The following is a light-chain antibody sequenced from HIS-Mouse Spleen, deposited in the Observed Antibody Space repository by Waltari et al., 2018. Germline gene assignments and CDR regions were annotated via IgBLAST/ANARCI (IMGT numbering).Light chain of an antibody. J-gene: IGLJ2*01. Sequence: SYELTQPPSVSVSPGQTARLTCSGDALPKQYPYWYQQKSGQAPVLVIYEDSKRPSGIPERFSGSSSGTMATLTISGAQVEDEADYYCYSTDSSGNHRVFGGGTKLTVL. CDR3: YSTDSSGNHRV. V-gene: IGLV3-10*01. CDR2: EDS. CDR1: ALPKQY.